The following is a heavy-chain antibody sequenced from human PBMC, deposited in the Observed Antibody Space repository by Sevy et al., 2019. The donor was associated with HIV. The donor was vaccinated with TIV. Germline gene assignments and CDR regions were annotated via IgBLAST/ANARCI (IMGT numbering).Heavy chain of an antibody. D-gene: IGHD2-2*01. CDR1: GFTFSSYA. CDR2: ISYDGSNK. CDR3: ARDNSYAAGWFDP. J-gene: IGHJ5*02. V-gene: IGHV3-30-3*01. Sequence: GGSLRLSCAASGFTFSSYAMHWVRQAPGKGLEWVAVISYDGSNKCYADSVKGRFTISRDNSKNTLYLQMNSLRAEDTAVYYCARDNSYAAGWFDPWGQGTLVTVSS.